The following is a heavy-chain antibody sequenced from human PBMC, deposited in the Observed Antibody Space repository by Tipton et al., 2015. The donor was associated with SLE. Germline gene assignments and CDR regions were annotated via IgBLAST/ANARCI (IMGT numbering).Heavy chain of an antibody. CDR1: GFNLSRYW. Sequence: SLRLSCAASGFNLSRYWMSWVRQAPGKGLEWVANIKQDGSEKYYVDSVKGRFTISRDNDKKSVFLEVQSLTVEDTAVYYCAGGAGWSHDYWGQGTLVTVSS. V-gene: IGHV3-7*01. CDR3: AGGAGWSHDY. CDR2: IKQDGSEK. D-gene: IGHD1-14*01. J-gene: IGHJ4*02.